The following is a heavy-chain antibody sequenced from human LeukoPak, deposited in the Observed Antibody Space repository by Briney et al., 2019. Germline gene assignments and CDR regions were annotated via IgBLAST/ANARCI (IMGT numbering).Heavy chain of an antibody. Sequence: ASVKVSCKASGGTFSSYGISWVRQAPGQGLEWMGWISGNTNYAQKLQGRVTMTTDTSTSTAYMELRSLTSDDTAVYYCARRGLNNYYYYMDVWGKGTTVTVSS. CDR3: ARRGLNNYYYYMDV. D-gene: IGHD5/OR15-5a*01. V-gene: IGHV1-18*01. CDR1: GGTFSSYG. J-gene: IGHJ6*03. CDR2: ISGNT.